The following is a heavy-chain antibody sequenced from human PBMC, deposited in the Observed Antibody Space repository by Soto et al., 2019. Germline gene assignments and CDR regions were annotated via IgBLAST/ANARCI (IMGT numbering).Heavy chain of an antibody. Sequence: QVQLVQSGAEVKKPGASVKVSCKASGYTFTSYGISWVRQAPGQGLEWMGWISAYNGNTNYAQKLQGRVTMTTDTATSTANMELRSLRSDDTAVYYCARAWLRNYYYYYYMDVWGKGTTVTVSS. CDR3: ARAWLRNYYYYYYMDV. D-gene: IGHD5-12*01. CDR2: ISAYNGNT. CDR1: GYTFTSYG. V-gene: IGHV1-18*01. J-gene: IGHJ6*03.